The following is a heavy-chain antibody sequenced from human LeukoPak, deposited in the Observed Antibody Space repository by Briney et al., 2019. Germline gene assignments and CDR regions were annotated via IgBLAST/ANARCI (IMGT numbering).Heavy chain of an antibody. D-gene: IGHD6-13*01. CDR3: ARLTYSIAAAPFDY. CDR2: INHSGST. J-gene: IGHJ4*02. Sequence: TSETLSLTCAVYGGSFSGYYWSWIRQPPGKGLEWIGEINHSGSTNYNPSLKSRVTISVDTSKNQFSLKLSSVTAADTAVYYCARLTYSIAAAPFDYWGQGTLVTVSS. CDR1: GGSFSGYY. V-gene: IGHV4-34*01.